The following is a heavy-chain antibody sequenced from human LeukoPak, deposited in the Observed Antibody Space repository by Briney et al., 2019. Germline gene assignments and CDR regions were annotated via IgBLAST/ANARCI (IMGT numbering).Heavy chain of an antibody. Sequence: GASVKVSCKASGYTFTSFFMHWVRQAPGQGLEWVGWINPNSGGTNYAQKFQGRVTMTRDTSISTAYMELSRLRSDDTAVYYCARDWWAPRGYWGQGTLVTVSS. J-gene: IGHJ4*02. V-gene: IGHV1-2*02. CDR2: INPNSGGT. D-gene: IGHD2-8*02. CDR3: ARDWWAPRGY. CDR1: GYTFTSFF.